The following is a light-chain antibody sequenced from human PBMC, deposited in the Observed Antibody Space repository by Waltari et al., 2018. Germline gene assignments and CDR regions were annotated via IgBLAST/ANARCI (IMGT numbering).Light chain of an antibody. CDR1: QSISKY. Sequence: VLTQSTGTLSLSPGERATLSCRASQSISKYFVGYQQRPGHAPRLLIYAASTRATGIPDRFSGSGFGTDFTLTISRLEPEDFAMYYCQNHERLPATFGQGTKVEIK. CDR2: AAS. J-gene: IGKJ1*01. V-gene: IGKV3-20*01. CDR3: QNHERLPAT.